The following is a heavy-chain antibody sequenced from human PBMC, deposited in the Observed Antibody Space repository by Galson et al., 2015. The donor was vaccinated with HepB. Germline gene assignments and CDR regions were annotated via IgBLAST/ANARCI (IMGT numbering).Heavy chain of an antibody. CDR1: GDSMGGYY. CDR2: IYYSGST. Sequence: ETLSLTCTVSGDSMGGYYWSWIRQPPGKGLEWIGSIYYSGSTNYNPSLKSRVTISEDTSKNQFSLKLTSLTAADTAVYYCARDSGGRWDRNSGYWGQGTLVTVSS. D-gene: IGHD1-14*01. J-gene: IGHJ4*02. CDR3: ARDSGGRWDRNSGY. V-gene: IGHV4-59*01.